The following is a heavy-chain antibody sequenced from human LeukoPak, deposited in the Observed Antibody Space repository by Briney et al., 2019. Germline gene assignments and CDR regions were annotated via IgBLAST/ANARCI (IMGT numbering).Heavy chain of an antibody. Sequence: GESLKISCKGSGYSFTSYWIGWVRQMPGKCLEWMGIIYPGDSDTRYSPSFQGQVTISADKSISTAYLQWSSLKASDTAMYYCARLITVTTSYYYGMDVWGQGTTVTVSS. V-gene: IGHV5-51*01. J-gene: IGHJ6*02. CDR2: IYPGDSDT. D-gene: IGHD4-17*01. CDR3: ARLITVTTSYYYGMDV. CDR1: GYSFTSYW.